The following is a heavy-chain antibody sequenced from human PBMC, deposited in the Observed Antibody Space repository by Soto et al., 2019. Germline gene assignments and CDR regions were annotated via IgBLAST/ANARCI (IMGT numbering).Heavy chain of an antibody. CDR2: IYHSGTT. J-gene: IGHJ5*01. CDR1: GGSMSSHF. Sequence: QVQLQESGPGLVKPSETLSLTCTVSGGSMSSHFWTWIRQPPGKGLEWIGYIYHSGTTNYNPSLRGRLTISIENSKNQFSLKLSSVTAADTAVYFRAGYGSTTFDSWGQGTLVTVSS. CDR3: AGYGSTTFDS. D-gene: IGHD3-10*01. V-gene: IGHV4-59*11.